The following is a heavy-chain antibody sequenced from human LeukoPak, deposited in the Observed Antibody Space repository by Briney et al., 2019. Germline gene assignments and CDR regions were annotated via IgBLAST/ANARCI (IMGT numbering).Heavy chain of an antibody. CDR2: IYTSGST. CDR1: GGSISSGSYY. Sequence: SETLSLTCTVSGGSISSGSYYWSWIRQPAGKGLEWIGRIYTSGSTNYNPSLKSRVTISVDTFKNQFSLKLSSVTAADTAVYYCASGSYYGNDAFDIWGQGTMVTVSS. V-gene: IGHV4-61*02. CDR3: ASGSYYGNDAFDI. D-gene: IGHD1-26*01. J-gene: IGHJ3*02.